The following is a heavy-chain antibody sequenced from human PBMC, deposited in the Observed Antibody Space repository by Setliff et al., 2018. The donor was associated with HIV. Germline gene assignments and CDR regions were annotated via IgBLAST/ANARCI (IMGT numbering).Heavy chain of an antibody. CDR2: IYYTGST. J-gene: IGHJ4*02. V-gene: IGHV4-59*11. D-gene: IGHD6-13*01. CDR1: GGSISGHY. Sequence: PSETLSLTCTVSGGSISGHYWSWIRQPPGKGLEGIGYIYYTGSTNCNPSLKIRVTISEYTSKNQLSLKLSSLTASVTAGYYCARASSSSLSFFDYWGQGTLVTVSS. CDR3: ARASSSSLSFFDY.